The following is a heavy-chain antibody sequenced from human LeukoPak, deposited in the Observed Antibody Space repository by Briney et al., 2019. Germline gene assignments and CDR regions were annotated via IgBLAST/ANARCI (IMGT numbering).Heavy chain of an antibody. V-gene: IGHV3-72*01. CDR3: ARGDSSGWYAFDY. J-gene: IGHJ4*02. CDR1: GFTFSDHY. D-gene: IGHD6-19*01. CDR2: TRNKANSYTT. Sequence: GGSLRLSCAASGFTFSDHYMDWVRQAPGKRLEWVGRTRNKANSYTTEYAASVKGRFTISRDDSKNSLYLQMNSLKTEDTAVYYCARGDSSGWYAFDYWGQGTLVTVSS.